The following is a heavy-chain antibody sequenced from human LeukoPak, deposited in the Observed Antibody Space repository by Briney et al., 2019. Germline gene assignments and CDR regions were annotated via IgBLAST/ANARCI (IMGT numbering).Heavy chain of an antibody. Sequence: SETLSLTCTVSGGSISTNFYYWGWIRQPPGKGLEWIGNIYYSGTTYNNPSLKSRVSMSVDTSKNQFSLKLSSVTAADTAVYYCARETSQKGAHYMDVWGKGTTVTISS. D-gene: IGHD3-16*01. J-gene: IGHJ6*03. CDR2: IYYSGTT. CDR3: ARETSQKGAHYMDV. V-gene: IGHV4-39*07. CDR1: GGSISTNFYY.